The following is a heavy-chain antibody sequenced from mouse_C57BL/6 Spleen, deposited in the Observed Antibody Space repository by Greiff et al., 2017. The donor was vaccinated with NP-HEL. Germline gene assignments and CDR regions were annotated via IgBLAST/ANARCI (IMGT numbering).Heavy chain of an antibody. CDR1: GFTFSDYG. V-gene: IGHV5-17*01. Sequence: EVKLVESGGGLVKPGGSLKLSCAASGFTFSDYGMHWVRQAPEKGLEWVAYISSGSSTIYYADTVKGRFTISRDNAKNTLFLQMTSLRSEDTAMYYCARDGYYEGYYAMDYWGQGTSVTVSS. CDR3: ARDGYYEGYYAMDY. J-gene: IGHJ4*01. D-gene: IGHD2-3*01. CDR2: ISSGSSTI.